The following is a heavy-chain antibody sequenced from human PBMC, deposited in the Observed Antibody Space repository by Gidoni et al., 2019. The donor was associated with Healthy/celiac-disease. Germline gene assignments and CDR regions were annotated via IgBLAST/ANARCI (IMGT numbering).Heavy chain of an antibody. CDR2: IYPGDSDT. D-gene: IGHD1-1*01. V-gene: IGHV5-51*03. Sequence: EVQLVQSGAEVKKPGESLKISCKGSVYCVTSYWIVWVRQMPGKGLEWMGIIYPGDSDTRYSPCFQGQVTISADNSISTAYRQWSSLKAPDTAMYYCARPLTREPPEVAFDIWGQGTMVTVSS. J-gene: IGHJ3*02. CDR1: VYCVTSYW. CDR3: ARPLTREPPEVAFDI.